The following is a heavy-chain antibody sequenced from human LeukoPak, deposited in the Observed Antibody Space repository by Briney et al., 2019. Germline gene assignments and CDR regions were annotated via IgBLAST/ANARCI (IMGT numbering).Heavy chain of an antibody. Sequence: GGSLRLSCAASGFTFSSYGMRWVRQAPGKGLEWVAVISYDGSNKYYADAVEGRFTTSRDNSKNTLYLQMNSLRAEDTAVYYCAKDRGDGYNWYDAFDIWGQGTMVTVSS. CDR2: ISYDGSNK. CDR1: GFTFSSYG. CDR3: AKDRGDGYNWYDAFDI. V-gene: IGHV3-30*18. J-gene: IGHJ3*02. D-gene: IGHD5-24*01.